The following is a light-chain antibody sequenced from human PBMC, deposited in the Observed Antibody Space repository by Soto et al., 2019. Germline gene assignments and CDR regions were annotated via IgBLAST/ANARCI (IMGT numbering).Light chain of an antibody. CDR1: QSISSW. CDR2: DAS. V-gene: IGKV1-5*02. CDR3: QQYNSYST. J-gene: IGKJ1*01. Sequence: DLEMTQSPSTLSPSVGDRVIIICRASQSISSWLAWYQKNPGKTTKLLIYDASSLESGVQSRLRGSGSGTESTPTISSLQPDDFATYYCQQYNSYSTFGQGTKVDIK.